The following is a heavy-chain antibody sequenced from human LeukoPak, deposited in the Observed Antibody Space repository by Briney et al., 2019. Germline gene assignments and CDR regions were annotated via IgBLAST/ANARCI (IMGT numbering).Heavy chain of an antibody. J-gene: IGHJ6*02. Sequence: PGGSLRLSCAAPGFTFANYWMGWVRQAPGKGLEWVANIKEDGSEIYYADSVKGRFTISRDNSKNTLYLQMNSLRAEDTAVYYCAKTGGRTYYYYGMDVWGQGTTVTVSS. D-gene: IGHD1-26*01. V-gene: IGHV3-7*03. CDR1: GFTFANYW. CDR3: AKTGGRTYYYYGMDV. CDR2: IKEDGSEI.